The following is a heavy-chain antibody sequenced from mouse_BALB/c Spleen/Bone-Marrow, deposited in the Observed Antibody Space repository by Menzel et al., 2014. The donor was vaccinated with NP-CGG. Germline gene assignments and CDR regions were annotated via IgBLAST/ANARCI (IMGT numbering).Heavy chain of an antibody. CDR3: AVYDYEGFAY. J-gene: IGHJ3*01. CDR2: IDPANGNT. CDR1: GFNIKVTY. V-gene: IGHV14-3*02. D-gene: IGHD2-4*01. Sequence: EVQLQQSGAELVKPGASVKLSCTASGFNIKVTYMHWVKQRPEQGLEWIGRIDPANGNTKYDPKFQGKATITADTSSNTAYLQLSSLTSEDTAVYYCAVYDYEGFAYWGQGTLVTVSA.